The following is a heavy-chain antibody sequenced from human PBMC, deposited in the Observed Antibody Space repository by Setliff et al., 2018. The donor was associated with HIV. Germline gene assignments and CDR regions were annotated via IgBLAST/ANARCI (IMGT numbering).Heavy chain of an antibody. J-gene: IGHJ3*02. D-gene: IGHD1-26*01. CDR2: IHHSGSV. Sequence: PSETLSLTCAVSGYSITSGYYWGWIRQSPGRGLEWSGSIHHSGSVHYNPSLKSRVSISGQTSKNQFSLKLTSVTAADTAVYYCARLGYSGSLVGAFDIWGQGTMVTVSS. CDR3: ARLGYSGSLVGAFDI. CDR1: GYSITSGYY. V-gene: IGHV4-38-2*01.